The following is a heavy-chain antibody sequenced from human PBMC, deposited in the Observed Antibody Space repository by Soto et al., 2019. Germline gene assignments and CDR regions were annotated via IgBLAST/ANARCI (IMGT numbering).Heavy chain of an antibody. Sequence: GGSLRLSCAASGFTFDDYAMHWVRQAPGKGLEWVSGISWNSGSIGYADSVKGRFTISRDNAKNSLYLQMNSLRAEDTALYYCAKHGSDSSGYYHWFDPWGQGTLVTVSS. D-gene: IGHD3-22*01. CDR2: ISWNSGSI. V-gene: IGHV3-9*01. CDR3: AKHGSDSSGYYHWFDP. J-gene: IGHJ5*02. CDR1: GFTFDDYA.